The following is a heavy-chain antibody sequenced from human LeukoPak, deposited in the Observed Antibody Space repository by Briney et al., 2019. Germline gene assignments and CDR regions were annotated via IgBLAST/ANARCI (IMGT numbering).Heavy chain of an antibody. D-gene: IGHD1-14*01. Sequence: SETLSLTCTVSLDSTTSNFWSWVRQPPGKGLEWIGEIHRSGSPNYNPSLQGRVTISIDRSRNQIALELSSVTAADTAVYYCAREILGGFNPGAYWGQGTLVTVSS. CDR2: IHRSGSP. CDR1: LDSTTSNF. CDR3: AREILGGFNPGAY. V-gene: IGHV4-4*02. J-gene: IGHJ4*02.